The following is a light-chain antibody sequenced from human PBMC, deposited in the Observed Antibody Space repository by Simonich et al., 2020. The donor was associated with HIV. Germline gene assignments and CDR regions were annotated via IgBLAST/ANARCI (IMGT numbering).Light chain of an antibody. J-gene: IGKJ2*01. CDR2: AAS. CDR1: QSISNY. CDR3: QQLNSYPHT. Sequence: DIQMTQSPSSLSASVGDRVTITCRASQSISNYLNWYQQKPGKAPKLLIYAASSLQSGVPSRFSGSGSGTDFTLTISSLQPEDFATYYCQQLNSYPHTFGQGTKLEIK. V-gene: IGKV1-39*01.